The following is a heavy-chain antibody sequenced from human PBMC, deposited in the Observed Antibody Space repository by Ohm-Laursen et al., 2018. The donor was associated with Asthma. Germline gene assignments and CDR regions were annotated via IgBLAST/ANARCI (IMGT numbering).Heavy chain of an antibody. Sequence: PSETLSLTCSVTGGSISSTDYYWGWIRQPPGKGLEWIGYIHDSGNTQYNPSLKSRVTISLDTSKRQFSLSLNSASAADTAVYYCARGVVSRTTPNWFDPWGQGTLVTVSS. D-gene: IGHD2/OR15-2a*01. J-gene: IGHJ5*02. V-gene: IGHV4-61*08. CDR1: GGSISSTDYY. CDR2: IHDSGNT. CDR3: ARGVVSRTTPNWFDP.